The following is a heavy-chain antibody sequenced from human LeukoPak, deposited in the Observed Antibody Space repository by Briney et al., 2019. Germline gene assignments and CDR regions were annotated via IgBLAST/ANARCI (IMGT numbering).Heavy chain of an antibody. V-gene: IGHV3-23*01. CDR2: ISGSGGST. J-gene: IGHJ4*02. D-gene: IGHD2-2*01. CDR3: AKDPTCSSTSCYVI. CDR1: GFTFSSYA. Sequence: GGSLRLSCAASGFTFSSYAMSWVRQAPGKGLEWVSAISGSGGSTYYADSVKGRFTISRDNSKNTLYLQMNSLRPEDTAVYYCAKDPTCSSTSCYVIWGQGTLVTVSS.